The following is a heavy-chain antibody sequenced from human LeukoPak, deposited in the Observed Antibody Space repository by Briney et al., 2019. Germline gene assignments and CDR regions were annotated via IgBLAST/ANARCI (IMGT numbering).Heavy chain of an antibody. Sequence: GGSLRLSCAASGFSFRSYGMHWVRQAPGKGLEWVAIISYDGSNEQYAYSLKGRFIISRDNSKNTLYLQMNSLRPEDTAVYYCARDRSPGNFDYWGQGTLVTVSS. J-gene: IGHJ4*02. CDR3: ARDRSPGNFDY. V-gene: IGHV3-30*03. D-gene: IGHD3-10*01. CDR1: GFSFRSYG. CDR2: ISYDGSNE.